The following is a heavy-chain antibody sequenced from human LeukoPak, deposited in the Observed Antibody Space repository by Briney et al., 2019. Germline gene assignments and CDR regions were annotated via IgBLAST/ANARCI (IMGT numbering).Heavy chain of an antibody. CDR3: ARVETGSSGGYFDY. Sequence: ASVKVSCQASGYTFTGYGISWVGQAPGHRLEWMGWISAYNGNTNYAQKLQGRVTMTTDTSTSTAYLALRSLRSDDTAVYSCARVETGSSGGYFDYWGQGTLVTVSS. CDR1: GYTFTGYG. CDR2: ISAYNGNT. D-gene: IGHD6-6*01. J-gene: IGHJ4*02. V-gene: IGHV1-18*01.